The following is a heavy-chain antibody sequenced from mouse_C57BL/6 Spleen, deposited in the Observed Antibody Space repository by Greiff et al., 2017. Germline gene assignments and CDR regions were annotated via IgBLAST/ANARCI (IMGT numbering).Heavy chain of an antibody. CDR1: GFSLTSYG. Sequence: QVQLQQSGPGLVQPSQSLSITCTVSGFSLTSYGVNWVRQSPGKGLEWLGVIWSGGSTDYNTAFISRQSISKDKSKCQVFFKMHSLQADDAAIDYCARDPESWWYFDVWGTGTTVTVSS. CDR3: ARDPESWWYFDV. J-gene: IGHJ1*03. V-gene: IGHV2-2*01. CDR2: IWSGGST.